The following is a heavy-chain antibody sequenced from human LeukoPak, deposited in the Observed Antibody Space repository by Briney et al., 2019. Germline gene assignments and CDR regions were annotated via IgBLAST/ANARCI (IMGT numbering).Heavy chain of an antibody. J-gene: IGHJ4*02. CDR1: GYTFTSYY. Sequence: GASVKVSCKASGYTFTSYYKHWVRQAPGQGLEWMGIINPSGGSTSYAQKFQGRVTMTRDTSTSTVYMELSSLRSEDTAVYYCARDGNYDSSGYYFDYWGQGTLVTVSS. D-gene: IGHD3-22*01. CDR2: INPSGGST. CDR3: ARDGNYDSSGYYFDY. V-gene: IGHV1-46*01.